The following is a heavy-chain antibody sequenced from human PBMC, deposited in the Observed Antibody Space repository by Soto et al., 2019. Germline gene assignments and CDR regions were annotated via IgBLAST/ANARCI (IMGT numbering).Heavy chain of an antibody. Sequence: SVKVSCKASGGTFTSSAVKWVRRARGERLEWLGWIVVDSGNTNYAQKFQERDTITMDMSTSTASMELSSLISEDTTVNYCAVGYSDYGSAVARGYYYGMDVWGQGTTVTVSS. CDR2: IVVDSGNT. D-gene: IGHD5-12*01. CDR1: GGTFTSSA. V-gene: IGHV1-58*01. CDR3: AVGYSDYGSAVARGYYYGMDV. J-gene: IGHJ6*02.